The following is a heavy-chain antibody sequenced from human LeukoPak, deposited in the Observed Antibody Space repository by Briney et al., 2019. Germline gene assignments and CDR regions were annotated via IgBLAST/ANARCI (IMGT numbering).Heavy chain of an antibody. CDR2: ISSSSSYI. CDR3: ASSRGDITNYFDY. V-gene: IGHV3-21*01. J-gene: IGHJ4*02. CDR1: GFTFSSYS. Sequence: TGGSLRLSCAASGFTFSSYSMNWVRQAPGKGLEWVSSISSSSSYIYYADSVKGRFTISRDNAKNSLYLQMNSLRAEDTAVYYCASSRGDITNYFDYWGQGTLVTLSS. D-gene: IGHD3-10*01.